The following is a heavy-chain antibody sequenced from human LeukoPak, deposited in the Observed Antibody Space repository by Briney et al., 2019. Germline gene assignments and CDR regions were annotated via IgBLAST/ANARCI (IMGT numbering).Heavy chain of an antibody. CDR2: IKTYNEET. CDR3: VRVGQQLILWFDP. Sequence: ASVKVSCKAPGYTFTNYGIGWVRQAPGQGLEWMGWIKTYNEETDYAQKFQGRVTMTTDSSTNTAHMELRSLRSDDTAMYYCVRVGQQLILWFDPWGQGTLVTVSS. V-gene: IGHV1-18*01. D-gene: IGHD6-13*01. CDR1: GYTFTNYG. J-gene: IGHJ5*02.